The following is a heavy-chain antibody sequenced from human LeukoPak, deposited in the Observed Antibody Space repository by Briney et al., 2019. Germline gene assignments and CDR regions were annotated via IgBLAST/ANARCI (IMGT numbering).Heavy chain of an antibody. J-gene: IGHJ4*02. CDR2: IYYSGST. Sequence: KPSETLSLTCTVSGGSISRYYWSWIRQPPGKGLEWIGYIYYSGSTNYNPSLKSRVTMSVDTSKKQFSLKLNSVTAADTAVYYCAGLQYTSSWSPIDYWGQGTLVTVSS. CDR3: AGLQYTSSWSPIDY. CDR1: GGSISRYY. V-gene: IGHV4-59*08. D-gene: IGHD6-13*01.